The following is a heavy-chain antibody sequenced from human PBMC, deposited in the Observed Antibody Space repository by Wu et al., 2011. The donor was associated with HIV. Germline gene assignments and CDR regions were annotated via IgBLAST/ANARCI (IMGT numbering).Heavy chain of an antibody. D-gene: IGHD4-11*01. J-gene: IGHJ6*03. V-gene: IGHV1-18*01. CDR1: GYTFTNYG. CDR2: ISAYNGDT. Sequence: QVQLVQSGAEVKKPGASVKVSCKASGYTFTNYGITWVRQAPGQGLEWMGWISAYNGDTNSAQKVRGRVSLTTDSSTTTAYMEVRSLRSDDTAVYYCARGSTSRTYGTTPDYYYYYMDVWGKGTTVTVSS. CDR3: ARGSTSRTYGTTPDYYYYYMDV.